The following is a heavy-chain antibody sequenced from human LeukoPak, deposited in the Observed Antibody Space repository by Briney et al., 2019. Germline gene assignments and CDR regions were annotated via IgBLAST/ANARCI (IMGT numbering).Heavy chain of an antibody. CDR2: IWYDGSNK. CDR1: GFTFSSYG. Sequence: PGGSLRLSCAASGFTFSSYGMHWVRQAPGKGLEWVAVIWYDGSNKYYADSVKGRFTISRDNSKNTLYLQMNSLRAEDTAVYYCAKDLRWLQTQPPEIGYWGQGTLVTVSS. V-gene: IGHV3-33*06. D-gene: IGHD5-24*01. J-gene: IGHJ4*02. CDR3: AKDLRWLQTQPPEIGY.